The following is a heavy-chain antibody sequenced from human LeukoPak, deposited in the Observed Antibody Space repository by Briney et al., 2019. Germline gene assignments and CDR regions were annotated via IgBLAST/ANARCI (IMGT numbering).Heavy chain of an antibody. CDR3: ARTGSTVTMLYPFDH. V-gene: IGHV4-59*01. J-gene: IGHJ4*02. CDR1: GGSIRSYY. D-gene: IGHD4-17*01. Sequence: PSETLSLTCTVSGGSIRSYYWSWIRQPPGKGLEWIGYIYYSGSTNYNPSLKSRVSISVDTSKNQFSLKLSSVAAADTAVYYCARTGSTVTMLYPFDHWGQGTLVTVSS. CDR2: IYYSGST.